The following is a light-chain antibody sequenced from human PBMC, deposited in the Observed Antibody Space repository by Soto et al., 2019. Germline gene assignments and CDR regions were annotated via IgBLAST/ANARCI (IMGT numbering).Light chain of an antibody. CDR1: QSVSSN. V-gene: IGKV3-15*01. CDR3: QQYNNWPPWT. J-gene: IGKJ1*01. CDR2: GAS. Sequence: EIVMTQSPATLSVSPGERATLSCRASQSVSSNLAWYQQKPGQAPRLLIYGASTRATGIPARFSGSGSGTKFTLPISSLQSEDFAAYYCQQYNNWPPWTFGQGTKVEIK.